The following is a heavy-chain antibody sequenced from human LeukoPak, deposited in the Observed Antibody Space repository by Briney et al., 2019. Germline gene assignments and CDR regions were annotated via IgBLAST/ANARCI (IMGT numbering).Heavy chain of an antibody. J-gene: IGHJ4*02. CDR2: IYYSGST. V-gene: IGHV4-59*01. Sequence: SETLSLTCTVSGGSISSYYWSWIRQPPGKGLEWIGYIYYSGSTNYNPSLKSRVTISVDTSKNQFSLKLSSVTAADTAVYYCARDHGIGGATIGFDYWGQGTLVTVSS. CDR1: GGSISSYY. CDR3: ARDHGIGGATIGFDY. D-gene: IGHD1-26*01.